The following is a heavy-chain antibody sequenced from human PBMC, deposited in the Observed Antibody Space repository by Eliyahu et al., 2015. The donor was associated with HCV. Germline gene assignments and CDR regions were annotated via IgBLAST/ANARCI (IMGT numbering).Heavy chain of an antibody. CDR2: LYGDDER. CDR3: GAQTDAMGYFDL. D-gene: IGHD2-2*01. Sequence: QTTLTESGPAVLKPTQTLTLTCSVSGLSVTSSGVAVGWIRQPPGKALEWLALLYGDDERRYRPSLESRLSITKDSTEKQVVLTMTDMKPEDTGTYFCGAQTDAMGYFDLWGRGTPVRVSS. V-gene: IGHV2-5*02. CDR1: GLSVTSSGVA. J-gene: IGHJ2*01.